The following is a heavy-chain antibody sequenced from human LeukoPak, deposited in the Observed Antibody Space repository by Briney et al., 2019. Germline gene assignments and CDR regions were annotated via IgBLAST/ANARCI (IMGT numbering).Heavy chain of an antibody. J-gene: IGHJ4*02. D-gene: IGHD3-16*01. CDR1: GFTFSSYS. V-gene: IGHV3-48*04. CDR3: ASILGIGY. Sequence: GGSLRLSCAASGFTFSSYSMNWVRQAPGKGLEWVSYISSSSSTIYYADSVKGRFTISRDNAKNSLYLQMNSLRAEDTAVYYCASILGIGYWGQGTLVTVSS. CDR2: ISSSSSTI.